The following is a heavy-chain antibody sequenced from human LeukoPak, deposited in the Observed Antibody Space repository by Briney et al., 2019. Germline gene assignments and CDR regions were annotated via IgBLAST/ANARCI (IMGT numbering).Heavy chain of an antibody. CDR2: IYYSGST. CDR1: GGSISSYY. J-gene: IGHJ3*02. CDR3: ASPKVVPDAFDI. Sequence: PSETLSLTCTVSGGSISSYYWSWIRQPPGKGLEWIGYIYYSGSTNYNPSLKSRVTISVDTSKNQFSLKLSSVTAADTAVYYCASPKVVPDAFDIWGQGTMVTVSS. V-gene: IGHV4-59*12. D-gene: IGHD2-15*01.